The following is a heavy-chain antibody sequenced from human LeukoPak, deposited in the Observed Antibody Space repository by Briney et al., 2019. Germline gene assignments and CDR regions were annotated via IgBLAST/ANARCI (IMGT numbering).Heavy chain of an antibody. D-gene: IGHD6-19*01. CDR3: AKYSSGRNYYGMDV. V-gene: IGHV1-69*04. Sequence: ASVKVSCKASGGTFSSYAISWARQAPGQGLEWMGRIIPIFGIANYAQKFQGRVTITADKSTSTAYMELSSLRSEDTAVYYCAKYSSGRNYYGMDVWGQGTTVTVSS. CDR2: IIPIFGIA. J-gene: IGHJ6*02. CDR1: GGTFSSYA.